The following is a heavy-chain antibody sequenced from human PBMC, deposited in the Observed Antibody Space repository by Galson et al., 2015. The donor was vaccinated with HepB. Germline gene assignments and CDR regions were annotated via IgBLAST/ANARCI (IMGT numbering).Heavy chain of an antibody. Sequence: SLRLSCAASGFTFSSYGMHWVRQAPGKGLEWVAVISYDGSNKYYADSVKGRFTISRDNSKNTLYLQMNSLRAEDTAVYYCAKGVYLYYYYGMDVWGQGTTVTVSS. CDR2: ISYDGSNK. J-gene: IGHJ6*02. CDR1: GFTFSSYG. CDR3: AKGVYLYYYYGMDV. V-gene: IGHV3-30*18.